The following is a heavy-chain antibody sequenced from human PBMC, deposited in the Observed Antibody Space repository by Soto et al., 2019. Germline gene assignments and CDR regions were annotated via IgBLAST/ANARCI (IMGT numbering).Heavy chain of an antibody. CDR1: GYTFTSYD. Sequence: ASVKVSCKASGYTFTSYDINWVRQATGQGLEWMGWMNPNSGNTGYAQKFQGRVTMTRNTSISTAYMELSSLRSEDTAVYYCARGQYYDFWSGYYSAYYYYYMDGWGKGTTVTVSS. V-gene: IGHV1-8*01. CDR3: ARGQYYDFWSGYYSAYYYYYMDG. J-gene: IGHJ6*03. D-gene: IGHD3-3*01. CDR2: MNPNSGNT.